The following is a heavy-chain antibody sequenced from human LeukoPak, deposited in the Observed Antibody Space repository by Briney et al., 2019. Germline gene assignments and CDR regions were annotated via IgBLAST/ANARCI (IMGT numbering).Heavy chain of an antibody. CDR2: INTNTGNP. CDR1: GYTFTSYA. D-gene: IGHD3-10*01. CDR3: ARDLFTMVRDLPGLGY. Sequence: GASVKVSCKAFGYTFTSYAMNWVRQAPGQGLEWMGWINTNTGNPTYAQGFTGRFVFSLDTSVSTAYLQISSLKAEDTAVYYCARDLFTMVRDLPGLGYWGQGTLVTVSS. V-gene: IGHV7-4-1*02. J-gene: IGHJ4*02.